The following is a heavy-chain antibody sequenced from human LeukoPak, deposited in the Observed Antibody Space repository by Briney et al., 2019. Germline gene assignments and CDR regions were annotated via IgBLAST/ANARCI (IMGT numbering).Heavy chain of an antibody. D-gene: IGHD6-13*01. V-gene: IGHV4-34*01. Sequence: SETLSLTCAVYGGSFSGYYWSWIRQPPGKGLEWIGEINHSGSTNYNPSLKSRVTISVDTSKNQFSLKLSFVTAADTAVYYCARDTRIAARPYYYYYYYMDVWGKGTTVTVSS. J-gene: IGHJ6*03. CDR3: ARDTRIAARPYYYYYYYMDV. CDR2: INHSGST. CDR1: GGSFSGYY.